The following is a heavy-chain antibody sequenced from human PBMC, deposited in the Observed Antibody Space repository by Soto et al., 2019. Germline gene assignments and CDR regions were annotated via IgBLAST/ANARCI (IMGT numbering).Heavy chain of an antibody. CDR3: AGSALTSLGYYYYYYYMDV. CDR2: INAGNGNT. J-gene: IGHJ6*03. V-gene: IGHV1-3*01. Sequence: QVQLVQSGAEVKKPGASVKVSCKASGYTFTSYAMHWVRQAPGQRLEWMGWINAGNGNTKYSQKFQGRVTITRDTSASTAYMELSSLRSEDTAVYYCAGSALTSLGYYYYYYYMDVWGKGTTVTVSS. CDR1: GYTFTSYA. D-gene: IGHD3-16*01.